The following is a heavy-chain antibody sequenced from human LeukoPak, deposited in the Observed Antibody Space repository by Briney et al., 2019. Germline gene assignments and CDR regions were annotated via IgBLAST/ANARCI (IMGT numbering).Heavy chain of an antibody. CDR3: ARGGYDSSGYYR. Sequence: GGSLRLSCAASGFTFDDYAMHWVRQAPGKGLVWVSRINSDGSSTSYADSVKGRFTISRDNAKNTLYLQMNSLRAEDTAVYYCARGGYDSSGYYRWSQGTLVTVSS. J-gene: IGHJ4*02. V-gene: IGHV3-74*01. CDR2: INSDGSST. D-gene: IGHD3-22*01. CDR1: GFTFDDYA.